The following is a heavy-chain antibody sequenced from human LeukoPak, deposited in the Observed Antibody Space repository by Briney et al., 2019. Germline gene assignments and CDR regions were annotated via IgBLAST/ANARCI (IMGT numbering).Heavy chain of an antibody. CDR2: INHSGST. CDR3: ARGYCSSTSCYIVFVPDAFDI. CDR1: GGSFSGYY. J-gene: IGHJ3*02. V-gene: IGHV4-34*01. D-gene: IGHD2-2*02. Sequence: PSETLSLTCAVYGGSFSGYYWSWIRQPPGKGLEWIGEINHSGSTNYNPSLKSRVTISVDTSKNQFSLKLSSVTAADTAVYYCARGYCSSTSCYIVFVPDAFDIWGQGTMVTVSS.